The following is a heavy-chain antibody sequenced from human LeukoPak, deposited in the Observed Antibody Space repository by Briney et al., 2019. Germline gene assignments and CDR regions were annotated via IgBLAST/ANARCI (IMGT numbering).Heavy chain of an antibody. CDR3: AKDTGYDILTGQGYFDY. J-gene: IGHJ4*02. Sequence: RTGGSLRLSCAASGFTFSSYSMNWVRQAPGKGLEWVSSISSSSSYIYYADSVKGRFTISRDNAKNSLYLQMNSLRAEDMALYYCAKDTGYDILTGQGYFDYWGQGTLVTVSS. V-gene: IGHV3-21*04. CDR1: GFTFSSYS. CDR2: ISSSSSYI. D-gene: IGHD3-9*01.